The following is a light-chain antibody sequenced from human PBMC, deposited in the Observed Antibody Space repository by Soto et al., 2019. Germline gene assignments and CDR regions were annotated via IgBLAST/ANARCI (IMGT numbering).Light chain of an antibody. CDR3: SSYTTSNTRXIV. CDR1: SSDVGGYNY. CDR2: DVS. J-gene: IGLJ1*01. Sequence: QYVLTQPASVSGSPGQSITISCTGTSSDVGGYNYVPWYQHHPGKAPKLMIYDVSNRPSGVSNRFSGSKSGNTASLTISGLQPEDEADYYCSSYTTSNTRXIVFGTGTKVTVL. V-gene: IGLV2-14*03.